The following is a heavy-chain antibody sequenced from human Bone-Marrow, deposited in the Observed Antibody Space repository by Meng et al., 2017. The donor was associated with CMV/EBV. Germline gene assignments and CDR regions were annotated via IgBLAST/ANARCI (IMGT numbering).Heavy chain of an antibody. D-gene: IGHD2-2*01. CDR2: IYYSGST. CDR1: GGSISSGYYY. CDR3: DRDGRGYCSSTSCSIAYGMDV. V-gene: IGHV4-30-4*08. J-gene: IGHJ6*02. Sequence: SETRSLTCTVSGGSISSGYYYWSWIRQPPGKGLEWIGYIYYSGSTYYNPSLKSRVTISVDTSKNQFSLKLSSVTAADTAVYYCDRDGRGYCSSTSCSIAYGMDVWGQGTTVTVSS.